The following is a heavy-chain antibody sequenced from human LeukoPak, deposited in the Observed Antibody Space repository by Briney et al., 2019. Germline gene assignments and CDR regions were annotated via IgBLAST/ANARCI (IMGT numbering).Heavy chain of an antibody. CDR1: GYTFTGYY. CDR3: VPGSGTTGQAPYYFDY. V-gene: IGHV1-2*02. Sequence: ASVKVSCKASGYTFTGYYIHWVRQAPGQGLEWMGCINPNSGGTNYAQKFQGRVTMSRDTSISTAYMELRRLTSDDTAVYYCVPGSGTTGQAPYYFDYWGQGTLVTVSS. D-gene: IGHD4-17*01. J-gene: IGHJ4*02. CDR2: INPNSGGT.